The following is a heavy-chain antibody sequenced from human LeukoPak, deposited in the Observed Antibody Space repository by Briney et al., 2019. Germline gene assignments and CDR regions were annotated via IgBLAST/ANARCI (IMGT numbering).Heavy chain of an antibody. CDR3: ARSPDNSYHFDY. D-gene: IGHD2-2*01. CDR2: ISYDGSNK. CDR1: GFTFSSYA. Sequence: GGSLRLSCAASGFTFSSYAMHWVRQAPGKGLGGGAVISYDGSNKYYADSVKGRFTISTDNSKNTLYLQMNSLRAEDTAVYYCARSPDNSYHFDYWGQGTLVTVSS. J-gene: IGHJ4*02. V-gene: IGHV3-30-3*01.